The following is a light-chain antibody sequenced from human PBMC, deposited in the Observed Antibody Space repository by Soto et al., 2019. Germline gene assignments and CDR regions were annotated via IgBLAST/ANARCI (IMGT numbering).Light chain of an antibody. V-gene: IGKV3-15*01. CDR2: GAS. Sequence: EIVMTQSPATLSVSPGERATLSCRASQSVSSNLAWYQQKPGQAPRLLIYGASTRATGIPARFSGSGSGTEFTLTISSLQSEDFAVYYCQQYNNWPRHTFGQGTKVETK. J-gene: IGKJ1*01. CDR1: QSVSSN. CDR3: QQYNNWPRHT.